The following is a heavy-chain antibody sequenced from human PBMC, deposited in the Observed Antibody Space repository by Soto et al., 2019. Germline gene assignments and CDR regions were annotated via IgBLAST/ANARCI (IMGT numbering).Heavy chain of an antibody. Sequence: QVQLQESGPGLVKPSETLSLTCTVSGGSISSYYWSWIRQPPGKGLECIGYIYYSGSTNYNPSLKIRVTISVDTSKNQFSLKLSSVTAADTAVYYCARVLFGRGNWFDPWVQGTLVTVSS. CDR2: IYYSGST. D-gene: IGHD3-3*01. CDR1: GGSISSYY. J-gene: IGHJ5*02. CDR3: ARVLFGRGNWFDP. V-gene: IGHV4-59*01.